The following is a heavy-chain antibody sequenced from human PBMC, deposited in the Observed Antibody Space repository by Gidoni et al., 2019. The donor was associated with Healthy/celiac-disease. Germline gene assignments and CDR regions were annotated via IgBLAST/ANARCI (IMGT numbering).Heavy chain of an antibody. D-gene: IGHD3-16*01. Sequence: QVQLQESGPGLVKPSQTLSLTCTVSGGSLSRGGYYWSWIRQHPGKGMEWIGYIYYSGSTYYNPSLKSRVTISVDTSKNQFSLKLSAVTAADTAVYYCASFWVREYSNWFDPWGQGTLVTVSS. J-gene: IGHJ5*02. CDR1: GGSLSRGGYY. CDR2: IYYSGST. V-gene: IGHV4-31*03. CDR3: ASFWVREYSNWFDP.